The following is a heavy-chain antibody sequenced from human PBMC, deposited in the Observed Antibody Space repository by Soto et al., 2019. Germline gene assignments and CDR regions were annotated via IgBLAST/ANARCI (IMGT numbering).Heavy chain of an antibody. D-gene: IGHD1-20*01. CDR2: ISYDGSNK. CDR3: ARAIDNWKDEPIDY. V-gene: IGHV3-30-3*01. Sequence: QVQLVESGGGVVQPGRSLRLSCAASGFTFSSYAMHWVRQAPGKGLEWVAVISYDGSNKYYADSVKGRFTISRDNSKNTLYLQMNRLRAEDTAVYYLARAIDNWKDEPIDYWGQGTLVTVSS. CDR1: GFTFSSYA. J-gene: IGHJ4*02.